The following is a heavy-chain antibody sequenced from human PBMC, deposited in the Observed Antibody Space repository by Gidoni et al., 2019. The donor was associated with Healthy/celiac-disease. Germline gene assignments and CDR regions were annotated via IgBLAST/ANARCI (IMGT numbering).Heavy chain of an antibody. V-gene: IGHV3-33*01. CDR1: GFTFSSYG. J-gene: IGHJ4*02. CDR3: ARGGDNSDYFDY. CDR2: IWYDGSNK. Sequence: QVQLVESGGGVVQPGRSLRLSCAASGFTFSSYGMHWVRQAPGKGLEWVAVIWYDGSNKYYADSVKGRFTISRDNSKNTLYLQMNSLRAEDTAVYYCARGGDNSDYFDYWGQGTLVTVSS. D-gene: IGHD6-19*01.